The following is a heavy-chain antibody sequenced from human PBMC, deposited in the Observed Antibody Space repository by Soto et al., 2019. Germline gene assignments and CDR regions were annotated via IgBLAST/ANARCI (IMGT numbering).Heavy chain of an antibody. V-gene: IGHV6-1*01. CDR2: TYYMSKWIH. CDR3: ARNLRPDFDY. J-gene: IGHJ4*02. CDR1: GDSVSSHSSA. Sequence: SQTLSLTCAISGDSVSSHSSAWNWIRQSPSRGLEWLGRTYYMSKWIHDYALSVKSRISITPDTAKNQFYLQLNSVTPEDTAVYYCARNLRPDFDYWGQGTLVTVS.